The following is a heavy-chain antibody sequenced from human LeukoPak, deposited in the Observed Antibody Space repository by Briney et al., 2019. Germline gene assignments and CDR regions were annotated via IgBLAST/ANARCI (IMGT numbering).Heavy chain of an antibody. Sequence: PSETLSLTCTVSGGSISAFHWSWIRQFPGKGLEWIGYIYYNGRTDFNPSLKSRVNMSVDPSKNQFSLKLGSVTAADTGVYFCAREGVTIGYFAYWARGTLVAVSS. CDR1: GGSISAFH. CDR3: AREGVTIGYFAY. V-gene: IGHV4-59*01. J-gene: IGHJ4*02. D-gene: IGHD3-9*01. CDR2: IYYNGRT.